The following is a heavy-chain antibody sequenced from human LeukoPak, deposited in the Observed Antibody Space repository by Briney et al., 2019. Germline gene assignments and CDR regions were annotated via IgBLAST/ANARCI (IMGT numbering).Heavy chain of an antibody. D-gene: IGHD3-22*01. J-gene: IGHJ4*02. CDR2: INPNRGGT. Sequence: ASVQVSCKASGYTFTGYYMHWVRQAPGQGLEWMGRINPNRGGTNYAQKFQGRVTMTRDTSISTAYMELGRLRSDDTAVYYCAISFPARDSSGYYDPYYFDYWGQGTLVTVSS. CDR1: GYTFTGYY. CDR3: AISFPARDSSGYYDPYYFDY. V-gene: IGHV1-2*06.